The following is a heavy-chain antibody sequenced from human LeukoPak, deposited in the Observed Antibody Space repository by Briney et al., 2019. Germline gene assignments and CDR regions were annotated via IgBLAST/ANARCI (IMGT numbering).Heavy chain of an antibody. J-gene: IGHJ4*02. D-gene: IGHD3-22*01. V-gene: IGHV4-59*01. CDR1: GGSISSYY. CDR3: AGASYDSSGVH. Sequence: SETLSLTCTVSGGSISSYYWSWIRQPPGKGLEWIGYIYYSGSTNYNPSLRSRVTISVDTSKNQFSLKLSSVTAADTAVYYCAGASYDSSGVHWGQGTLVTVSS. CDR2: IYYSGST.